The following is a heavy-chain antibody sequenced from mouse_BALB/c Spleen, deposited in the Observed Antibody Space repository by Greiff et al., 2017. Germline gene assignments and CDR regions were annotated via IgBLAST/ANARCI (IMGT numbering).Heavy chain of an antibody. CDR1: GFTFSSYA. J-gene: IGHJ4*01. V-gene: IGHV5-9-4*01. Sequence: DVKVVESGGGLVKPGGSLKLSCAASGFTFSSYAMSWVRQSPEKRLEWVAEISSGGSYTYYPDTVTGRFTISRDNAKNTLYLEMSSLRSEDTAMYYCARNNLMRAMDYWGQGTSVTVSS. CDR2: ISSGGSYT. CDR3: ARNNLMRAMDY.